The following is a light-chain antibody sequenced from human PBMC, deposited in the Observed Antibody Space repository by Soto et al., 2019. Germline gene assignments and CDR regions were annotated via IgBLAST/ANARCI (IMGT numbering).Light chain of an antibody. CDR2: EVG. CDR3: SSYTTTSTLYV. Sequence: QSVLTQPASVSGSPGQSITISCTGTSSDVGSSNYVSWYRQHPGKAPEPMIYEVGNRPSGVSNRFSGSKSGNTASLTISGLQAEDEADYYCSSYTTTSTLYVFGTGTKVTVL. V-gene: IGLV2-14*01. J-gene: IGLJ1*01. CDR1: SSDVGSSNY.